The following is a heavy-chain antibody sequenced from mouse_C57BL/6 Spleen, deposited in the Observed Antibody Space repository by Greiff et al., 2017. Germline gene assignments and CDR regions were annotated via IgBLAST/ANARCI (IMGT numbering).Heavy chain of an antibody. CDR3: ARGDYDGYLDV. J-gene: IGHJ1*03. D-gene: IGHD2-3*01. V-gene: IGHV1-54*01. CDR2: INPGSGGT. CDR1: GYAFTNYL. Sequence: VQLQQSGAELVRPGTSVKVSCKASGYAFTNYLIEWVKQRPGQGLEWIGVINPGSGGTNYNEKFKGKATLTADKSSSTAYMQLSSLTSEDSAVYFCARGDYDGYLDVWGTGTTVTVSS.